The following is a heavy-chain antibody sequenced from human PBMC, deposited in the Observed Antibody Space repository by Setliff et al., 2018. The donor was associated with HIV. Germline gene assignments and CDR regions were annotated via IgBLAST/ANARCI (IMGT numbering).Heavy chain of an antibody. Sequence: ASVKVSCKASGYTFTDYYRHWVQQAPGKGLEWMGRVDPEDGETIYAEKFQGRATITADTSTDTAYMELSSLRSEDTAVYYCATAPTMKVVYSGFWGQGTRVSVSS. D-gene: IGHD3-22*01. V-gene: IGHV1-69-2*01. CDR2: VDPEDGET. J-gene: IGHJ4*02. CDR3: ATAPTMKVVYSGF. CDR1: GYTFTDYY.